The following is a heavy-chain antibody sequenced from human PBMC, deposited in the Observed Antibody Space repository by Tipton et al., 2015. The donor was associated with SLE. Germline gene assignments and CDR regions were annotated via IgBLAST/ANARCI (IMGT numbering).Heavy chain of an antibody. Sequence: TLSLTCTVSGGSISSYYWGWIRQPPGKGLEWIGSIYHSGSTYYNPSLKSRVTISVDTSKNQFSLKLSSVTAADTAVYYCARQEKGDAFDIWGQGTMVTVSS. CDR3: ARQEKGDAFDI. CDR2: IYHSGST. CDR1: GGSISSYY. J-gene: IGHJ3*02. V-gene: IGHV4-38-2*02.